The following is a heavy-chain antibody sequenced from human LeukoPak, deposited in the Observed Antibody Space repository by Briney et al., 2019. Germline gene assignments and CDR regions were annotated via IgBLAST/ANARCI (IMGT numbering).Heavy chain of an antibody. V-gene: IGHV5-51*01. D-gene: IGHD5-24*01. CDR1: GYRVTNYW. CDR2: IQPGDSDA. J-gene: IGHJ4*02. CDR3: ARHRGGDGYSDY. Sequence: GESLKISCQGSGYRVTNYWIGWVRQMPGKGLEYMGIIQPGDSDARYSPPFQGQATISADKSISTAYLQWSSLKASDTAMYYCARHRGGDGYSDYWGQGTLVTVSS.